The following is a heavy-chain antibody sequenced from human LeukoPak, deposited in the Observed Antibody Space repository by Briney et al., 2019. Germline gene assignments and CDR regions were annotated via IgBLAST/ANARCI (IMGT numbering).Heavy chain of an antibody. CDR3: AKVSGEFDYGDSRRWFDP. D-gene: IGHD4-17*01. Sequence: PGGSLRLSCAASGFTFSSYAMSWVRQAPGKGLEWVSAISSSGGTTYYAGSVKGRFTISRDNSKNTLYLQMNSLRAEDTAVYYCAKVSGEFDYGDSRRWFDPWGQGTLVTVSS. J-gene: IGHJ5*02. CDR1: GFTFSSYA. CDR2: ISSSGGTT. V-gene: IGHV3-23*01.